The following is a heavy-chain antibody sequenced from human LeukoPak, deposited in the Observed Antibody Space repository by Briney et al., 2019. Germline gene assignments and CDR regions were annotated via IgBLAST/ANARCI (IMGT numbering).Heavy chain of an antibody. D-gene: IGHD4-11*01. CDR3: ARDRTTITSYYYGMDV. J-gene: IGHJ6*02. CDR1: GDSIRSGGYY. V-gene: IGHV4-31*03. CDR2: IYYDRST. Sequence: SSETLSLTCTVSGDSIRSGGYYWSWIRQHPGKGLEWIGYIYYDRSTDYNPSLKSRLTISVDTSKNQFSLRLTSVTAADTALYYCARDRTTITSYYYGMDVWGQGTTVTVSS.